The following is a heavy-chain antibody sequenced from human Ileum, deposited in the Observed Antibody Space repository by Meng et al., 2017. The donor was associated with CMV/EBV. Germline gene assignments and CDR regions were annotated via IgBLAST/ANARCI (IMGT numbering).Heavy chain of an antibody. CDR3: VSGMRIMIPIGYYYGMDV. CDR1: GGTFSSHHA. J-gene: IGHJ6*01. CDR2: VVPVFNIT. V-gene: IGHV1-69*05. D-gene: IGHD3-16*01. Sequence: AAKVSCKAAGGTFSSHHAISWVRQAPGQGLEWMGGVVPVFNITNYAQTFQGRIAITTGGTTSTSYMTLSSLTSGDTAIYYCVSGMRIMIPIGYYYGMDVWGHGTTVTVSS.